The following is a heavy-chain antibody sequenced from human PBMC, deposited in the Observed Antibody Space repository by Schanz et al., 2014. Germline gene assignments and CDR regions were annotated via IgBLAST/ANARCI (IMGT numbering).Heavy chain of an antibody. D-gene: IGHD6-13*01. J-gene: IGHJ4*01. CDR3: AREQIMAAAGLVDY. V-gene: IGHV3-48*01. CDR2: ISSSGTTI. Sequence: EVQLLDSGGGLVQPGGSLRLSCAASGFTFSTYAMSWVRQAPGKGLEWVSYISSSGTTIYYADSVKGRFTISRDNAKNSLFLQMNSLRAEDTAVYYCAREQIMAAAGLVDYWGHGTLVTVSS. CDR1: GFTFSTYA.